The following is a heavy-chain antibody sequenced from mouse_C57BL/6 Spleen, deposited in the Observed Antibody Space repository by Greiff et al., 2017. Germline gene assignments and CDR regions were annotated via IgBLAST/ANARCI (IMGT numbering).Heavy chain of an antibody. CDR1: GYTSTSYW. CDR3: ARSDGYDWYFDV. Sequence: QVQLQQPGAELVRPGSSVKLSCKASGYTSTSYWMHWVKQRPIQGLEWIGNMYPSDSETHYNQKFKDKATLTVDKSSSTAYMQLSSLTPEDSAVYYCARSDGYDWYFDVWGTGTTVTVSS. J-gene: IGHJ1*03. D-gene: IGHD2-3*01. CDR2: MYPSDSET. V-gene: IGHV1-52*01.